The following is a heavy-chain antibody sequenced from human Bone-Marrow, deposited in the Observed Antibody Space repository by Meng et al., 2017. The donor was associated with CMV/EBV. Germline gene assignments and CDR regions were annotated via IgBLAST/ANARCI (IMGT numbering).Heavy chain of an antibody. CDR2: ISSSGSTI. D-gene: IGHD1-26*01. Sequence: GESLKISCAASGFTFSSYGMNWVRQAPGKGLEWVSYISSSGSTIYYADSVKGRFTISRNNAKNSLYLQMNSLRAEDTAVYYCARDSGSPEHYYYGMDVWGQGTTVTVSS. V-gene: IGHV3-48*04. CDR3: ARDSGSPEHYYYGMDV. J-gene: IGHJ6*02. CDR1: GFTFSSYG.